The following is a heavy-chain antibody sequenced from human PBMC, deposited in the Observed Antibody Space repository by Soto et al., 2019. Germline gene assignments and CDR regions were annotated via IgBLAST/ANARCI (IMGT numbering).Heavy chain of an antibody. D-gene: IGHD3-22*01. V-gene: IGHV3-23*01. CDR3: AKKPHYYDSSGYYHMLDY. CDR1: GFTLSSYA. J-gene: IGHJ4*02. CDR2: ISGSGGST. Sequence: LRLSCAASGFTLSSYAMSWVRQAPGKGLEWVSAISGSGGSTYYADSVKGRFTISRDNSKSTLYLQMNSLRAEDTAVYYCAKKPHYYDSSGYYHMLDYWGQGTLVTVS.